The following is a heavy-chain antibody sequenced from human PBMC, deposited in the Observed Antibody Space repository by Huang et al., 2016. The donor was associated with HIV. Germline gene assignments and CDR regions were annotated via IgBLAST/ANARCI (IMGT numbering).Heavy chain of an antibody. CDR2: ISDDGRSQ. CDR1: GFKLSGFG. D-gene: IGHD2-15*01. Sequence: ESGGGVVQPGGSLRLSCAASGFKLSGFGMHWVRQAPGKGLEWVAVISDDGRSQFYTDSVKGRFTISRDNSDNTLSLQMKGLRPDDTAVYYCAKESRWFSDFDHWGQGVLVSVSS. CDR3: AKESRWFSDFDH. J-gene: IGHJ4*02. V-gene: IGHV3-30*18.